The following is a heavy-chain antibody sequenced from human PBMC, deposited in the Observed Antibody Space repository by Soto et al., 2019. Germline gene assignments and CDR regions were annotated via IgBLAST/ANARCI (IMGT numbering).Heavy chain of an antibody. D-gene: IGHD6-13*01. CDR2: IIPIFGTA. CDR3: AREAAAAGRSPFDY. J-gene: IGHJ4*02. V-gene: IGHV1-69*01. Sequence: QVQLVQSGAEVKKPGSSVKVSCKASGGTFSSYAISWVRQAPGQGLEWMGGIIPIFGTANYAQKFQGRVTITAEESTSTAYMELSRLRSEDTAVYYWAREAAAAGRSPFDYWGQGTLVTVSS. CDR1: GGTFSSYA.